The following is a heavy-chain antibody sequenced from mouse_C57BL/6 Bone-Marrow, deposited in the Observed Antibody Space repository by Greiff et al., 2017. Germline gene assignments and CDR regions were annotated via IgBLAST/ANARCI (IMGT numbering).Heavy chain of an antibody. CDR3: ARGSYDGYFYYAMDY. D-gene: IGHD2-3*01. J-gene: IGHJ4*01. CDR1: GYSITSGYY. Sequence: EVKLMESGPGLVKPSQSLSLTCSVTGYSITSGYYWNWIRQFPGNKLEWMGYISYDGSNNYNPSLKNRISITRDTSKNQFFLKLNSVTTEDTATYYCARGSYDGYFYYAMDYWGQGTSVTVSS. CDR2: ISYDGSN. V-gene: IGHV3-6*01.